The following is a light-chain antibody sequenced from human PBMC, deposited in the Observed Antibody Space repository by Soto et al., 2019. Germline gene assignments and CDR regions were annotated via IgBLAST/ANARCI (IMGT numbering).Light chain of an antibody. J-gene: IGKJ1*01. CDR1: QSISSW. V-gene: IGKV1-5*03. CDR3: QHYNSYLRT. Sequence: DIQMTQSPSTLSASVGDRVTITCRASQSISSWLAWYQQKPGKAPKLLIYKASSLESGVPSRFSGSGSGTEFTLTISSLQPDDFATYYCQHYNSYLRTFGQGTKVEIK. CDR2: KAS.